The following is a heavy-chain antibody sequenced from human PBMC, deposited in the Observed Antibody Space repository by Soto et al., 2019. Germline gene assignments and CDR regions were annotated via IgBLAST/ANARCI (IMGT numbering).Heavy chain of an antibody. Sequence: ERQLVQSGGGVVQPGGSLKLSCAAFGFTFSVSDMHWVRQPSGNGLEWVGRIRGQNNNYATTYAASMTGRFIISRDDSDNTAFLQMSRLKTEDTAIYYCTRHEEGRRAVFYGMAVWGQGPTVTVAS. CDR1: GFTFSVSD. J-gene: IGHJ6*02. CDR3: TRHEEGRRAVFYGMAV. D-gene: IGHD6-19*01. CDR2: IRGQNNNYAT. V-gene: IGHV3-73*02.